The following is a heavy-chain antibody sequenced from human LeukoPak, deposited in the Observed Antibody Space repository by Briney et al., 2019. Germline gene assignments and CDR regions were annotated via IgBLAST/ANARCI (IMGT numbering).Heavy chain of an antibody. J-gene: IGHJ4*02. V-gene: IGHV3-23*01. D-gene: IGHD5-18*01. CDR2: ISGSGGST. CDR1: GFTFSSYA. CDR3: ANSPRGYSYGTRQFDY. Sequence: GGSLRLSCAASGFTFSSYAMRWVRQAPGKGLEWVSAISGSGGSTYYADSVKGRFTIPRDNSKNTLYLQMNSLRAEDTAVYYCANSPRGYSYGTRQFDYWGQGTLVTVSS.